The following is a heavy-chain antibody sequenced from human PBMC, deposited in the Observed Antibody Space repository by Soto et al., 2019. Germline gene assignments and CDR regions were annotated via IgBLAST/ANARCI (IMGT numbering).Heavy chain of an antibody. Sequence: SETLSLTCAVYGGSFSGYYWSWIRQPPGKGLEWIGEINHGGSTNYNPSLKSRVTISVDTSKNQFSLKLSSVTAADTAVYYCARGINRYYDILTGYHRYNWFDPWGQGTLVTVSS. CDR1: GGSFSGYY. CDR3: ARGINRYYDILTGYHRYNWFDP. J-gene: IGHJ5*02. CDR2: INHGGST. D-gene: IGHD3-9*01. V-gene: IGHV4-34*01.